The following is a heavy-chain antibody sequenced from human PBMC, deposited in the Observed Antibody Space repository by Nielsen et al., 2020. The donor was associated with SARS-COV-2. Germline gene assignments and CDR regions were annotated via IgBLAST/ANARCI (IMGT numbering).Heavy chain of an antibody. D-gene: IGHD4-11*01. CDR2: IIPLLGIA. Sequence: SVKVSCKASGGTFSSYAISWVRQSPGKGLEWMGRIIPLLGIANYAQKFQGRVTITADKSTSTAYMELSSLRSEDTAVYYGARDLTTVTTTWFDPWGQGTLVTVSS. J-gene: IGHJ5*02. V-gene: IGHV1-69*04. CDR3: ARDLTTVTTTWFDP. CDR1: GGTFSSYA.